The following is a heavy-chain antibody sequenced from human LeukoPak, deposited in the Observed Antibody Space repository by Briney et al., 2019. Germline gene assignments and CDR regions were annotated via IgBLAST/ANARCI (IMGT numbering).Heavy chain of an antibody. CDR2: IYHSGST. CDR1: GGSISSSNW. Sequence: SETLSLTCAVSGGSISSSNWWSWVRQPPGKGLEWIGEIYHSGSTNYNPSLKSRVTISVDKSKNQFSLKLSSVTAADTAVYYCASFSMAEGRITMVRGVDYWGQGTLVTVSS. D-gene: IGHD3-10*01. J-gene: IGHJ4*02. CDR3: ASFSMAEGRITMVRGVDY. V-gene: IGHV4-4*02.